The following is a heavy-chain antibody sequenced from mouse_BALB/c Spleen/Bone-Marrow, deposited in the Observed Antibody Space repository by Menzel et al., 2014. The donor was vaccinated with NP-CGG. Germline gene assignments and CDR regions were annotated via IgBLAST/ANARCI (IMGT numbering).Heavy chain of an antibody. CDR1: GFSLXSYG. CDR3: AKIGTTTGAMDY. J-gene: IGHJ4*01. V-gene: IGHV2-5*01. CDR2: IWRGGST. Sequence: VQLQQSGPGLVQPSQSLSITCTVSGFSLXSYGVHWVRQSPGKGLEWLGVIWRGGSTDYNAAFMSRLSITKDNSKSQVFFKMNSLQADDTAIYYCAKIGTTTGAMDYWGQGTSVTVSS. D-gene: IGHD2-14*01.